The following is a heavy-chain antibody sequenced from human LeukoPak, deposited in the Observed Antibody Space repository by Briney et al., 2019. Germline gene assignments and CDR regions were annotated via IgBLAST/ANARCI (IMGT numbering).Heavy chain of an antibody. CDR1: GGSISSYY. CDR2: IYYSGST. Sequence: SETLSLTCTVSGGSISSYYWSWIRQPPGKGLEWIGYIYYSGSTNYNPSLKSRVTISVDTSKNQFSLKLSSVTAADTAVYYCARALTSGISGRKYYFDYWGQGTLVTVSS. J-gene: IGHJ4*02. CDR3: ARALTSGISGRKYYFDY. V-gene: IGHV4-59*01. D-gene: IGHD1-26*01.